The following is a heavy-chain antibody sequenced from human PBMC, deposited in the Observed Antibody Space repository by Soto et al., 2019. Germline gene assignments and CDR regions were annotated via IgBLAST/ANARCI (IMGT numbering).Heavy chain of an antibody. CDR3: ARDDGWLILDY. J-gene: IGHJ4*02. Sequence: EVQLVESGGGPVKPGGSLRLSCAASGFAFNTYSMNWVRQAPGKGLEWVAFITRSSSYIYYAVSVRGRFTLSRDNAKNSLYLQMNSLRAEDTAIYYCARDDGWLILDYWGQGTLVTVSS. D-gene: IGHD6-19*01. V-gene: IGHV3-21*06. CDR1: GFAFNTYS. CDR2: ITRSSSYI.